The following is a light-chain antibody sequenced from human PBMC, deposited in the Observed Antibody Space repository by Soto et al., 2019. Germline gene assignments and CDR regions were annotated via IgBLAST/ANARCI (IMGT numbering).Light chain of an antibody. CDR1: QSISNS. V-gene: IGKV1-5*01. CDR2: DAS. Sequence: DIQMTQSPSILSVCVGDRVGITCRASQSISNSLAWYQQRPGTAPKLLIYDASTLENGVPSRFSGSGSGTEFTLTISSLQPDDSATYYCQQYSYYRTFGQGTKVDIK. J-gene: IGKJ1*01. CDR3: QQYSYYRT.